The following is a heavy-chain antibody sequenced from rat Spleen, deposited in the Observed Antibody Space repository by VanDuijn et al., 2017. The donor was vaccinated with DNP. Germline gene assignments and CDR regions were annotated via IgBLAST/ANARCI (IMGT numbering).Heavy chain of an antibody. CDR2: INYSGST. V-gene: IGHV3-1*01. CDR3: ARWTRYFDY. D-gene: IGHD1-7*01. J-gene: IGHJ2*01. Sequence: EVQLQESGPGLVKPSQSLSLTCSVTGYSITSNYWAWIRKFPGNKMEWIGYINYSGSTGYNPSLKSRISITRDTSKNQFFLQLNSLTTEDTATYYCARWTRYFDYWGQGVMGTVSS. CDR1: GYSITSNY.